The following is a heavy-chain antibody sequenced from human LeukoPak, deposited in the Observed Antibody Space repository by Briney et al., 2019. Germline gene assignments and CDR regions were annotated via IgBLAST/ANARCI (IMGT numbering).Heavy chain of an antibody. D-gene: IGHD3-16*02. V-gene: IGHV4-34*01. J-gene: IGHJ4*02. CDR1: GGSFSGYY. CDR3: ARGRVRVWGSYRPFDY. Sequence: PQTLSLTCAVYGGSFSGYYWSWIRQPPGKGLEWIGEINHSGSANYNPSLKSRVTISVDTSKNQFSLKLSSVTAADTAVYYCARGRVRVWGSYRPFDYWGQGTLVTVSS. CDR2: INHSGSA.